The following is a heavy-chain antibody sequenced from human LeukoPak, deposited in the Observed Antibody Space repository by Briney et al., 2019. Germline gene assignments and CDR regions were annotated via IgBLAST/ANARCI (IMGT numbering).Heavy chain of an antibody. CDR1: GFTFSSYA. D-gene: IGHD3-10*01. CDR2: ISGSGGST. J-gene: IGHJ4*02. CDR3: AKADGSGSYYNVGYFDY. Sequence: GGSLRLSCAASGFTFSSYAMSWVRQAPGKGLELVSAISGSGGSTYYADSVKGRFTISRDNSKNTLYLQMNSLRAEDTAVYYCAKADGSGSYYNVGYFDYWGQGTLVTVSS. V-gene: IGHV3-23*01.